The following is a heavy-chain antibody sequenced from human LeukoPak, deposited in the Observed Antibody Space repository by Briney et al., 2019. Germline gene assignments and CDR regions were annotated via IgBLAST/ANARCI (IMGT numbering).Heavy chain of an antibody. CDR3: ASTSSGWSYFDY. Sequence: SETLSLTCTVSGGSISSGSYYWSWIRQPPGKGLEWIGYIYYSGSTNYNPSLKSQVTISVDTSKNQFSLKLSSVTAADTAVYYCASTSSGWSYFDYWGQGILVTVSS. CDR1: GGSISSGSYY. CDR2: IYYSGST. V-gene: IGHV4-61*01. D-gene: IGHD6-19*01. J-gene: IGHJ4*02.